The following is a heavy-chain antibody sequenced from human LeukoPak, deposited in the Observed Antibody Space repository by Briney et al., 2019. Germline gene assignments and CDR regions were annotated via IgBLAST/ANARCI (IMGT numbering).Heavy chain of an antibody. V-gene: IGHV4-34*01. Sequence: PGGSLRLSCAASGFTFSSYEMNWVRQSPGKGLEWIGEINQSGSTNYNPSLKSRVTISVDTSKNQFSLKLSSVTAADTAVYYCARGVAARTRFDYWGQGTLVTVSS. D-gene: IGHD6-6*01. CDR1: GFTFSSYE. CDR2: INQSGST. CDR3: ARGVAARTRFDY. J-gene: IGHJ4*02.